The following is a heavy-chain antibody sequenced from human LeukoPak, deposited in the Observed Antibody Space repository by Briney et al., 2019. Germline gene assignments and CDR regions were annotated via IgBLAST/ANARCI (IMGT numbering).Heavy chain of an antibody. CDR1: GFTFSSYS. CDR2: ITSSSSTI. Sequence: PGGSLRLSCVASGFTFSSYSMNWVRQAPGKGLEWISYITSSSSTIYYADSVKGRFTISRDNAKNSLYLQMNSLRAEDTAVYYCARHTSGQPFDYWGQGTLVTVSS. V-gene: IGHV3-48*04. D-gene: IGHD6-19*01. CDR3: ARHTSGQPFDY. J-gene: IGHJ4*02.